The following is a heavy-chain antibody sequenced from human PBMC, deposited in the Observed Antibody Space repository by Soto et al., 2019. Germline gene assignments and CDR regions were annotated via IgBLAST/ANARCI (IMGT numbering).Heavy chain of an antibody. D-gene: IGHD6-13*01. CDR1: GGSFSGYY. J-gene: IGHJ6*04. CDR2: INHSGST. CDR3: ASGLSTGYSSSWNHDYLHGMDV. Sequence: PSEPLSLTCAVYGGSFSGYYWSWIRQPPGKGLEWIGEINHSGSTNYNPSLKSRVTISVDTSQNQFSLKLSSVTAADTAVYSCASGLSTGYSSSWNHDYLHGMDVWGKGATVA. V-gene: IGHV4-34*01.